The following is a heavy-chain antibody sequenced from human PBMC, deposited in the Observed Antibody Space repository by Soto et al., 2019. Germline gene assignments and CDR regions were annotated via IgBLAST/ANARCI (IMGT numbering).Heavy chain of an antibody. D-gene: IGHD4-17*01. CDR2: ISGRGGGT. CDR1: GFTFGSYS. CDR3: AKNGRDTTLTTLDY. V-gene: IGHV3-23*01. J-gene: IGHJ4*02. Sequence: GGSLRLSCAASGFTFGSYSMNWARQVPGKGLEWVSGISGRGGGTYYADSVKGRFTISRDNSKNTLYLQMNSLRAEDTAVYYCAKNGRDTTLTTLDYWAQGTLVTVSS.